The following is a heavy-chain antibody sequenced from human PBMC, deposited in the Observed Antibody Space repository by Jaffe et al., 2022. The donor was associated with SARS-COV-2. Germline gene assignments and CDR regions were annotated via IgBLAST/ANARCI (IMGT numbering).Heavy chain of an antibody. CDR3: ARAYRDYYDSSGYYYLFDY. Sequence: QVQLQESGPGLVKPSETLSLTCTVSGGSISSYYWSWIRQPPGKGLEWIGYIYYSGSTNYNPSLKSRVTISVDTSKNQFSLKLSSVTAADTAVYYCARAYRDYYDSSGYYYLFDYWGQGTLVTVSS. CDR2: IYYSGST. CDR1: GGSISSYY. V-gene: IGHV4-59*01. J-gene: IGHJ4*02. D-gene: IGHD3-22*01.